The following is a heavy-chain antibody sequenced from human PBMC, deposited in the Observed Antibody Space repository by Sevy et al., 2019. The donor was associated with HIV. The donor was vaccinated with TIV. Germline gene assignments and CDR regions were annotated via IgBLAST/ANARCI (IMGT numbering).Heavy chain of an antibody. J-gene: IGHJ4*02. D-gene: IGHD6-13*01. Sequence: GGSLRLSCGASGFIFSDYTLHWVRQAPGTGLEWVAVISYDGSFTYYADSVEGRFTISRDNSKNTLFLQMNSLRHEDTAVYYCARSQSSSWHYFDYWGQGTLVTVSS. CDR2: ISYDGSFT. CDR1: GFIFSDYT. CDR3: ARSQSSSWHYFDY. V-gene: IGHV3-30*04.